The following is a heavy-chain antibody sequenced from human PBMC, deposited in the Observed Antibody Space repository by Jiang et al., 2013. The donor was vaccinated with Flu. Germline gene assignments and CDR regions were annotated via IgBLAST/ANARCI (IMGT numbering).Heavy chain of an antibody. CDR1: GGSISSSNW. V-gene: IGHV4-4*02. CDR3: ARDWRRFGDDDAFDI. Sequence: GPGLVKPSGTLSLTCAVSGGSISSSNWWSWVRQPPGKGLEWIGEIYHSGSTNYNPSLKSRVTISVDKSKNQFSLKLSSVTAADTAVYYCARDWRRFGDDDAFDIWGQGTMVTVSS. D-gene: IGHD3-10*01. J-gene: IGHJ3*02. CDR2: IYHSGST.